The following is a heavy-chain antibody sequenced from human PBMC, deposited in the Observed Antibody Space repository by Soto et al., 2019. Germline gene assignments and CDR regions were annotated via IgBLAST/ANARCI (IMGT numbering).Heavy chain of an antibody. J-gene: IGHJ4*01. V-gene: IGHV1-3*01. D-gene: IGHD2-8*02. CDR2: INAGNGNT. Sequence: WPPVKVSCKTFGYTFTNYVLHWVRQAPGQGLEWMGWINAGNGNTKYSQKLQDRLTISRDTSAATAYLDLSRLASEDTAVYYCARGRASWYWDFWGHGTLVTVSS. CDR3: ARGRASWYWDF. CDR1: GYTFTNYV.